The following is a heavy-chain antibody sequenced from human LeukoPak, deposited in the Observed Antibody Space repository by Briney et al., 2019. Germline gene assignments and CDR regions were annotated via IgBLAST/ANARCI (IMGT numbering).Heavy chain of an antibody. Sequence: GGSLRLSCATSGFTFSYYSMNWVRQAPGKGLEWVSYISSSSSTIYYADSVKGRFTISRDNAKNLLYLQMNSLRAEDTAVYYCARKGSTYYYTFDYWGQGTLVTVSS. D-gene: IGHD3-22*01. CDR3: ARKGSTYYYTFDY. CDR1: GFTFSYYS. CDR2: ISSSSSTI. V-gene: IGHV3-48*01. J-gene: IGHJ4*02.